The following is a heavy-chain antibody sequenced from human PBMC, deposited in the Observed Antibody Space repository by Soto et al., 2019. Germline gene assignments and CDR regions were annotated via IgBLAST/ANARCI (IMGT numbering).Heavy chain of an antibody. CDR3: AKGGRQWLVTSDFNY. Sequence: GGSLRLSCAAAGFTFSYYARHWVRQAPGKGLEWVAVVSHDGRNTHYADSVKGRFTISRDSSKNTVSLEMTSLRAEDTAVYYCAKGGRQWLVTSDFNYWGQGALVTVS. J-gene: IGHJ4*02. CDR2: VSHDGRNT. CDR1: GFTFSYYA. D-gene: IGHD6-19*01. V-gene: IGHV3-30*18.